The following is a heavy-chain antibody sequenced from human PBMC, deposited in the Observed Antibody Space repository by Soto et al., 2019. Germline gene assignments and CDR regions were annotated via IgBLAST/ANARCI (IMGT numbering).Heavy chain of an antibody. CDR3: TTDGHSDF. D-gene: IGHD2-21*01. CDR2: ITSQSDGETT. Sequence: EVQLQESGGGLVKPGGSLRLSCVASGLTFSKVWMSWVRQAPGKGLEWLGRITSQSDGETTDYAAPVKDRFIISRDDSRNTVFLQMSSLKTEDTAVYYCTTDGHSDFWGQGTLVTVSS. CDR1: GLTFSKVW. V-gene: IGHV3-15*01. J-gene: IGHJ4*02.